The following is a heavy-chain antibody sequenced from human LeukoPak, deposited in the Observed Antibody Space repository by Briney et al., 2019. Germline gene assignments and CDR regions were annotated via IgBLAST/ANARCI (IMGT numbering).Heavy chain of an antibody. D-gene: IGHD3-22*01. CDR3: ARDIIAGDDSRDNWFDP. CDR2: INPDSGGS. V-gene: IGHV1-2*06. J-gene: IGHJ5*02. Sequence: ASVTVSCTASGYTFTAYYIHWVRQAPGQGLEWMGRINPDSGGSNYPQWFQGRVTMTRDTSISTAYMELSRLTSDDTAVYYCARDIIAGDDSRDNWFDPWGPGTLVTVSS. CDR1: GYTFTAYY.